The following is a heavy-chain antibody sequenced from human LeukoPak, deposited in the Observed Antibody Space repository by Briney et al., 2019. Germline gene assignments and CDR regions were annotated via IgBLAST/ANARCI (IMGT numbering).Heavy chain of an antibody. CDR2: IYYSGST. D-gene: IGHD3-3*01. CDR1: GGSISSSSYY. CDR3: ARQNGNDFSSGRYFDY. Sequence: PSETLSLTCTVSGGSISSSSYYWGWLRQPPGKGLEWIGSIYYSGSTYYNPSLKSRVTISVDTSKNQFSLKLSSVTAADTAVYYCARQNGNDFSSGRYFDYWGQGTLVTVSS. V-gene: IGHV4-39*01. J-gene: IGHJ4*02.